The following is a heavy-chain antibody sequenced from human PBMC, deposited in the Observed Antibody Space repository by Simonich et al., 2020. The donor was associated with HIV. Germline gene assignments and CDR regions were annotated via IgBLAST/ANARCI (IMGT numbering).Heavy chain of an antibody. D-gene: IGHD6-6*01. CDR1: GGSFSGYY. CDR3: ASPRMVAARPFDY. V-gene: IGHV4-34*01. J-gene: IGHJ4*02. CDR2: INHSGTT. Sequence: QVQLQQWGAGLLKPSETLSLTCAVYGGSFSGYYGSWIRQPPGKGLEGSGEINHSGTTNYNPSLKSRVTISVDTSKNQFALKLSSVTAADTAVYYCASPRMVAARPFDYWGQGTLVTVSS.